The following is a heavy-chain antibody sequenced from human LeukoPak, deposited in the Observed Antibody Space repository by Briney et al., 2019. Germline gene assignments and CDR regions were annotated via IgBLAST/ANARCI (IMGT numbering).Heavy chain of an antibody. CDR3: AKVGDGYMLIDY. V-gene: IGHV3-30*18. J-gene: IGHJ4*02. D-gene: IGHD5-24*01. CDR2: ISYDGSNK. Sequence: PGGSLILSCAASGFTFSSYGMHWVRQAPGKGLEWVAVISYDGSNKYYADSVKGRFTISRDNSKNTLYLQMNSLRAEDTAVYYCAKVGDGYMLIDYWGQGTLVTVSS. CDR1: GFTFSSYG.